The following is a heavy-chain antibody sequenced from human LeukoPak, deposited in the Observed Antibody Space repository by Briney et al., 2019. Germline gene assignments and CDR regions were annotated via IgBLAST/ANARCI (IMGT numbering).Heavy chain of an antibody. CDR1: GGSISSYY. CDR2: IYYSGST. V-gene: IGHV4-59*05. CDR3: ASRNDILTGYVFDF. Sequence: SETLSLTCTVSGGSISSYYWSWIRQPPGKGLEWIGSIYYSGSTSYNPSLKSRVTTSVDTSKNQFSLKLTSVTAADTAVYYCASRNDILTGYVFDFWGQGTLVTVSS. J-gene: IGHJ4*02. D-gene: IGHD3-9*01.